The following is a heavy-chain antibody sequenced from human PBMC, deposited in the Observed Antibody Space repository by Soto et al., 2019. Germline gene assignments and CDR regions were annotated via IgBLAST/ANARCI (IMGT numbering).Heavy chain of an antibody. D-gene: IGHD2-15*01. J-gene: IGHJ5*02. CDR1: GGSISSGGYY. CDR3: ARCSLVVIPVPGFDP. Sequence: SETLSLSCTVSGGSISSGGYYWSWIRQHPGRGLEWIGYIYYNWNTYYNPSLKSRVTVSVDTSKNQFSLNVRSVTAADTAVYYCARCSLVVIPVPGFDPWGQGTLVTVSS. CDR2: IYYNWNT. V-gene: IGHV4-31*03.